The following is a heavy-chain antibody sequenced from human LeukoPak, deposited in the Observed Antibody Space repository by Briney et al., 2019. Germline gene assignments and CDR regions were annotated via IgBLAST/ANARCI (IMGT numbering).Heavy chain of an antibody. CDR1: GFTFSTHA. J-gene: IGHJ6*02. V-gene: IGHV3-7*01. CDR3: AGIYGMDV. CDR2: IKQDGSEK. Sequence: PGGSLRLSCVGSGFTFSTHAMSWVRLAPGKGLEWVANIKQDGSEKYYVDSVKGRFTISRDNAKNSLYLQMNSLRAEDTAVYYCAGIYGMDVWGQGTTVTVSS.